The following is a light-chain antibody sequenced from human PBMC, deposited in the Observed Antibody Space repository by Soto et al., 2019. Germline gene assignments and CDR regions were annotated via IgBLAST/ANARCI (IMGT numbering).Light chain of an antibody. V-gene: IGKV3-15*01. Sequence: EIVMTQSPATLSVSPGERATLSCRASQSVSSNLAWYQQKPGQAPRLLIYGASTRATGIPARFSGSGSGTEFTLTISSLQSEDFAVYYCQHYNNWPPITFGGGTKVEIK. CDR1: QSVSSN. CDR2: GAS. J-gene: IGKJ4*01. CDR3: QHYNNWPPIT.